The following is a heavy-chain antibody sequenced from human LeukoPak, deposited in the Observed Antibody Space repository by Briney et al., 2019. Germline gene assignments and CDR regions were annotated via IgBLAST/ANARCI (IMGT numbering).Heavy chain of an antibody. D-gene: IGHD2-2*01. J-gene: IGHJ3*02. CDR3: ARLSRVSRLTYAFDI. Sequence: GESLKISCKGSGYSFTSYWIGWVRQMPGKGLEWMGIIYPGDSDTRYSPSFQGQVTISADKSISTAYLQWSSLKASDTAMYYCARLSRVSRLTYAFDIWGQGTMVTVSS. V-gene: IGHV5-51*01. CDR1: GYSFTSYW. CDR2: IYPGDSDT.